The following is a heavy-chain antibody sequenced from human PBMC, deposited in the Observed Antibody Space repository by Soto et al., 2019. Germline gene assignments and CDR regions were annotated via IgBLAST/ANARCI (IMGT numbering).Heavy chain of an antibody. CDR1: GGSISSYS. CDR3: GRDIGGWLEP. V-gene: IGHV4-59*01. CDR2: IYYSGRT. Sequence: SETLSLTCTVFGGSISSYSCSWIRQPPGKGLEWIGYIYYSGRTNSNPSLKSRVTISVDTSKNQFPLELSSVIAAATSVDSCGRDIGGWLEPWGQGTLVTVSS. D-gene: IGHD3-10*01. J-gene: IGHJ5*02.